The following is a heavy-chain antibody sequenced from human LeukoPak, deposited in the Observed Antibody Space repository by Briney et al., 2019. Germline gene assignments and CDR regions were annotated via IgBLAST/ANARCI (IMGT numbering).Heavy chain of an antibody. CDR3: ARQQQPPHDAFDI. CDR2: IYYSGST. D-gene: IGHD6-13*01. V-gene: IGHV4-39*01. J-gene: IGHJ3*02. CDR1: GGSISSSSYY. Sequence: SETLSLTCTVSGGSISSSSYYWGWIRQPPGKGLEWIGSIYYSGSTYYNPSLKSRVTISVDTSKNQFSLKLSPVTAADTAVYYCARQQQPPHDAFDIWGQGTMVTVSS.